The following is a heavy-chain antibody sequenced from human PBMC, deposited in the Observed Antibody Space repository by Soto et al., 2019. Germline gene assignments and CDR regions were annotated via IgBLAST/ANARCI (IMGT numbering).Heavy chain of an antibody. CDR1: GYTFTSYG. D-gene: IGHD2-15*01. CDR3: ARYKEVVVVAATPSGYYYYMDV. CDR2: ISAYTGNT. V-gene: IGHV1-18*01. J-gene: IGHJ6*03. Sequence: QVQLVQSGAEVKKPGASVKVSCKASGYTFTSYGISWVRQAPGQGLEWMGWISAYTGNTNYAQKLQGRVTMTTDTSTSTAYMELRSLRSDDTDVYYCARYKEVVVVAATPSGYYYYMDVWGKGTTVTVSS.